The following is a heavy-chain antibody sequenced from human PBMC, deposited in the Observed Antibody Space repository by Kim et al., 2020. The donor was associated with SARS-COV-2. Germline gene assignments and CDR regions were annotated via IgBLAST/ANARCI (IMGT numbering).Heavy chain of an antibody. D-gene: IGHD6-13*01. CDR1: GFTFSSYA. CDR2: ISCGGGST. Sequence: GGSLRLSCAASGFTFSSYAMRWVRRAPGKGLEWVSPISCGGGSTYYADSVKGRFTISRDNSKNTLYLQVDSLRADDTAIYYCAKGVIAAAGLFDHWGQGTAVSAAS. CDR3: AKGVIAAAGLFDH. V-gene: IGHV3-23*01. J-gene: IGHJ4*02.